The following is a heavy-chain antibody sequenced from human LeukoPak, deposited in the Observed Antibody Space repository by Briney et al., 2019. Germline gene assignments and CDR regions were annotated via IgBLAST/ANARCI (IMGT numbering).Heavy chain of an antibody. V-gene: IGHV3-30*02. CDR3: AKDGGYCSGGSCYSNAYGMDV. Sequence: PGGSLRLSCAASGFTFSDYGMHWVRQAPGKGLEWVAFIRYDGSNKYYADSVKGRFTISRDNSKNTLYLQMNSLRAEDTAVYYCAKDGGYCSGGSCYSNAYGMDVWGQGTTVTVSS. CDR2: IRYDGSNK. D-gene: IGHD2-15*01. CDR1: GFTFSDYG. J-gene: IGHJ6*02.